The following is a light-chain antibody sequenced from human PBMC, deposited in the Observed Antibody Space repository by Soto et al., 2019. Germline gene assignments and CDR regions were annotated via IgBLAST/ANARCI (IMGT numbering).Light chain of an antibody. V-gene: IGKV3-15*01. CDR3: QQYNNWPPWT. CDR1: QSVSSN. CDR2: DAS. J-gene: IGKJ1*01. Sequence: EIVMTQSPATLSVSPGERATLSCRASQSVSSNLPWYQQKPGQAPRLLIYDASTRATGIPARFSGSGSGTKFTLAISSLQSEDFAVYYCQQYNNWPPWTFGQGTKVEIK.